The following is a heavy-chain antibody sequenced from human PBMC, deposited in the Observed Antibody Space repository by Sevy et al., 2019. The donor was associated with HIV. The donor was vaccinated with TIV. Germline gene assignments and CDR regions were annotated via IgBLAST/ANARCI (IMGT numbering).Heavy chain of an antibody. CDR2: ISGSGGST. D-gene: IGHD2-15*01. J-gene: IGHJ4*01. CDR3: AKAKTVAAGFDY. Sequence: GGSLRLSCAASGFTFRSYVMSWVRQAPGKGLEWVSGISGSGGSTYYADSVKGRFTISRDNSKNTLYLQMNSLRAEDTAVYYCAKAKTVAAGFDYWGHGTLVTVSS. V-gene: IGHV3-23*01. CDR1: GFTFRSYV.